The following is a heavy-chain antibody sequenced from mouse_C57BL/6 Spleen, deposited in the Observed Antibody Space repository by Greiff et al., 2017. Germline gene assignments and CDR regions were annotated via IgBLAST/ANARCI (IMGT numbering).Heavy chain of an antibody. Sequence: QVQLQQSGPELVKPRASVKISCKASGYAFSSSWMNWVKQRPGKGLEWIGRIYPGDGDTNYNGKFKGKATLTADKSSSTAYMQLSSLTSEDSAVYFCARNYYSKEGAMDYWGQGTSVTVSS. J-gene: IGHJ4*01. CDR3: ARNYYSKEGAMDY. D-gene: IGHD2-5*01. CDR2: IYPGDGDT. CDR1: GYAFSSSW. V-gene: IGHV1-82*01.